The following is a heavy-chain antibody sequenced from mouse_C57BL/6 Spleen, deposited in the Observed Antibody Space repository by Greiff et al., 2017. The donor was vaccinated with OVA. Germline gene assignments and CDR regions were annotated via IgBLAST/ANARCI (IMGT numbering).Heavy chain of an antibody. CDR1: GYTFTSYW. V-gene: IGHV1-53*01. Sequence: QVHVKQPGTELVKPGASVKLSCKASGYTFTSYWMHWVKQRPGQGLEWIGNINPSNGGTNYNEKFKSKATLTVDKSSSTAYMQLSSLTSEDSAVYYCARDYYGSSPYYAMDYWGQGTSVTVSS. J-gene: IGHJ4*01. CDR3: ARDYYGSSPYYAMDY. D-gene: IGHD1-1*01. CDR2: INPSNGGT.